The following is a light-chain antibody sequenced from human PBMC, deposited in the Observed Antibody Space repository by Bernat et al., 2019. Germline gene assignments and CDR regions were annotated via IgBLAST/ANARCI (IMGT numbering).Light chain of an antibody. V-gene: IGKV3-20*01. J-gene: IGKJ4*01. CDR3: QLYGTSARSPAVT. CDR1: QSLTSNY. CDR2: AAS. Sequence: EFVLAQSPGTLSLSPGERVTLSCRASQSLTSNYLAWYQQKPGQAPRLLIFAASSMATGIPDRFSGSGSGTDIPLTISKLEPEDSGMYYCQLYGTSARSPAVTFGGGTKVEIK.